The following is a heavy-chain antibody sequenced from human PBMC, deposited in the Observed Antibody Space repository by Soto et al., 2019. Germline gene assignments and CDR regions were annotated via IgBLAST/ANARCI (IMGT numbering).Heavy chain of an antibody. J-gene: IGHJ4*02. CDR2: INPSGGST. D-gene: IGHD3-16*02. Sequence: QVQLVQSGAEVKKPGASVKVSCKASGYTFTSYYMHWVRQAPGQGLEWMGIINPSGGSTSYAQKFQGRVTMTKDTSTSTVYMGLSSLRSEDTAVYYCARNIVKDEMITFGGVIVSGGPADYWGQGTLVTVSS. V-gene: IGHV1-46*03. CDR3: ARNIVKDEMITFGGVIVSGGPADY. CDR1: GYTFTSYY.